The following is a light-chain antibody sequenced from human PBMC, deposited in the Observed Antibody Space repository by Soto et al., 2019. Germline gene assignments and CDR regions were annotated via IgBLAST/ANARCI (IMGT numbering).Light chain of an antibody. Sequence: DIQMTQSPSTLSASVGDRVTITCRASQSISGLLAWYQQKPGKAPKLLIYKASGLESGVPSRFSGSGSGTAFTLTINGLQPDDFATYYWQQYNTFWTFGQGTKVEVK. V-gene: IGKV1-5*03. CDR3: QQYNTFWT. CDR2: KAS. CDR1: QSISGL. J-gene: IGKJ1*01.